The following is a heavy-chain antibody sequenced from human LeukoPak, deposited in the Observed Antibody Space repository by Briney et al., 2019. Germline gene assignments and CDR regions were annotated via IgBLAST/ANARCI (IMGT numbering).Heavy chain of an antibody. CDR3: AKKPVTIKYPFDN. D-gene: IGHD5-24*01. CDR2: VSASGYYI. CDR1: GFSLSSYD. J-gene: IGHJ4*02. V-gene: IGHV3-23*01. Sequence: GGSLRLSCAGPGFSLSSYDMGWVRQAPGKGLEWVAVVSASGYYIEYADSVKGRFTISRDTSQNTLILEMNSLRAEDTAVYYCAKKPVTIKYPFDNWGLGTLVTVSS.